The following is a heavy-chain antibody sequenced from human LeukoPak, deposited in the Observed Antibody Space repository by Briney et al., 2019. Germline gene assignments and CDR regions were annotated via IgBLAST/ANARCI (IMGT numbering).Heavy chain of an antibody. V-gene: IGHV4-4*07. CDR2: IYIIGST. Sequence: SETLSLTCTVSGGSISSHYWSWIRQPAGKGLEWIGHIYIIGSTDYNPSLKSRVTISVETSKNQFSLKLSSVTAADTAVYYCAREVRTGYWPHVHYYYYMDVWGKGTTVTVSS. J-gene: IGHJ6*03. CDR3: AREVRTGYWPHVHYYYYMDV. CDR1: GGSISSHY. D-gene: IGHD3/OR15-3a*01.